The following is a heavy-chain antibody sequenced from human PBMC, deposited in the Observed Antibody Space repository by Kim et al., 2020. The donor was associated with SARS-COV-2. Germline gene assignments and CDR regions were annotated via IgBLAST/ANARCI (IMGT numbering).Heavy chain of an antibody. J-gene: IGHJ4*02. D-gene: IGHD6-19*01. CDR1: GGSISSYY. CDR3: ARGENWQWLVAFDY. V-gene: IGHV4-59*13. Sequence: SETLSLTCTVSGGSISSYYWSWIRQPPGKGLEWIGYIYYSGSTNYNPSLKSRVTISVDTSKNQFSLKLSSVTAADTAVYYCARGENWQWLVAFDYWGQGTLVTASS. CDR2: IYYSGST.